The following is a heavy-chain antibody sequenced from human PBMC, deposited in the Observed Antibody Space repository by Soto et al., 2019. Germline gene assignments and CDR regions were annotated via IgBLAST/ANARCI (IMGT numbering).Heavy chain of an antibody. CDR2: IYHSGST. D-gene: IGHD2-2*02. CDR3: ATLPPRIELRVLPIPT. CDR1: GGSISSTNW. Sequence: QVQLQQSGPGLVKPSGTLSLTCAVSGGSISSTNWWTWVRQSPGKRLEWIGEIYHSGSTNYNPSLRGRVTMSVDKSNNQFSLKMTYTTAADTAVYYCATLPPRIELRVLPIPTWGQGTLVTVSS. V-gene: IGHV4-4*02. J-gene: IGHJ5*02.